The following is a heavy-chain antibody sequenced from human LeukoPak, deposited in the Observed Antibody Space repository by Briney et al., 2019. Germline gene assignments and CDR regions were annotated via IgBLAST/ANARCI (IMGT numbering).Heavy chain of an antibody. D-gene: IGHD5-24*01. Sequence: PSETLSLTCAVYGGSFSGYYWSWIRQPPGKGLEWIGEINHSGSTNYNPSLKSRVTISVDTSKNQFSLKLSSVTAADTAVYYCARALGDGYNWGYFDYWGQGTLVTVSS. CDR2: INHSGST. CDR3: ARALGDGYNWGYFDY. J-gene: IGHJ4*02. CDR1: GGSFSGYY. V-gene: IGHV4-34*01.